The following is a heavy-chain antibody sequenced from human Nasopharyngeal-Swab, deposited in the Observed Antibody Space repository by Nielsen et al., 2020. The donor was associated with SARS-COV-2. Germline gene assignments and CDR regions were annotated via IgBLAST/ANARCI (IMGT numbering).Heavy chain of an antibody. CDR1: GFTFNIYA. V-gene: IGHV3-23*01. CDR3: AKDDVVRGDAFDI. CDR2: ISASGGST. J-gene: IGHJ3*02. D-gene: IGHD3-10*01. Sequence: GESLKIYCIASGFTFNIYAMAWVRRTPGRGLQWVSGISASGGSTYYTDSVKGRFAVSRDNYRNTLYLQMHSLSVEDTALYYCAKDDVVRGDAFDIWGQGTMVTVSS.